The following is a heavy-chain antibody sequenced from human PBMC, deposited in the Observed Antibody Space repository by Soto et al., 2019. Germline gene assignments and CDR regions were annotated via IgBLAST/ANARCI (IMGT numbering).Heavy chain of an antibody. V-gene: IGHV4-39*01. Sequence: LTCTVSGGSISSSSYYWGWIRQPPGKGLEWIGSIYYSGSTYYNPSLKSRVTISVDTSKNQFSLKLSSVTAADTAVYYCARLLRYKGGYSGYDSFDYWGQGTLVTVSS. D-gene: IGHD5-12*01. J-gene: IGHJ4*02. CDR3: ARLLRYKGGYSGYDSFDY. CDR1: GGSISSSSYY. CDR2: IYYSGST.